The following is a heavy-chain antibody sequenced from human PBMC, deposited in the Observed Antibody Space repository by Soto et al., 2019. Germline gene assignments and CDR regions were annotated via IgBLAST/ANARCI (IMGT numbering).Heavy chain of an antibody. J-gene: IGHJ4*02. CDR2: IKSKIHGGTT. D-gene: IGHD3-9*01. CDR3: TTVPFEVLTGYFHY. V-gene: IGHV3-15*07. Sequence: EVHLVESGGGLVQPGGSLRLSCAASGFTFGNACMNWFRQAPGTGLEWVGRIKSKIHGGTTDYAAPVRGRLTISRNESKNTLFRQMNSLKTETAAVYYFTTVPFEVLTGYFHYWGQGTLVTVSS. CDR1: GFTFGNAC.